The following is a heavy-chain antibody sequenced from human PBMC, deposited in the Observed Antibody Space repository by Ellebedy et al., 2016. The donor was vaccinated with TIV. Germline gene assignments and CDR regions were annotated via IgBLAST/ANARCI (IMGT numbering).Heavy chain of an antibody. V-gene: IGHV4-39*01. CDR1: GGSISSSSYY. Sequence: SEILSLTXTVSGGSISSSSYYWGWIRQPPGKGLEWIGSIYYSGNTYYNPSLKSRVTISIDTSKNQFSLRLSSVTAADTAIYRCARRKVTIPRADAYFDYWGQGILVTVSS. CDR3: ARRKVTIPRADAYFDY. CDR2: IYYSGNT. D-gene: IGHD3-3*01. J-gene: IGHJ4*02.